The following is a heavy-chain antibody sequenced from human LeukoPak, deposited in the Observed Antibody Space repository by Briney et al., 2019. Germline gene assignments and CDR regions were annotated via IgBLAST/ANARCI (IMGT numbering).Heavy chain of an antibody. Sequence: GGSLRLSCEASGFTFSHFAMHWVRQAPGKGLEWVAVIWSDATNQYYADSVKGRFTISRDNSKNVLYLQMNSLRAEDTALYYCAKSSSRLDTSSFEYWGQGTLVTVSS. D-gene: IGHD5-18*01. J-gene: IGHJ4*02. CDR3: AKSSSRLDTSSFEY. CDR1: GFTFSHFA. CDR2: IWSDATNQ. V-gene: IGHV3-30*02.